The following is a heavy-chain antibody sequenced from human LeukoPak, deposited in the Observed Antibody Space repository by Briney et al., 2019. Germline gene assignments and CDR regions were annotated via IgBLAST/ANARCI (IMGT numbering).Heavy chain of an antibody. J-gene: IGHJ6*02. V-gene: IGHV3-21*01. Sequence: PGGSLRLSCAASGFTFSSYSMNLVRQAPGKGLEWVSSISSSSSYIYYADSVKGRFTISRDNAKNSLYLQMNSLRAGDTAVYYCARAGYSYGYRWYGMDVWGQGTTVTVSS. D-gene: IGHD5-18*01. CDR1: GFTFSSYS. CDR2: ISSSSSYI. CDR3: ARAGYSYGYRWYGMDV.